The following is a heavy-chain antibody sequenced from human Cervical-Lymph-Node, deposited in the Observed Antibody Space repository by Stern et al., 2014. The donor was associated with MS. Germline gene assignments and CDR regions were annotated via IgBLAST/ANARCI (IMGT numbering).Heavy chain of an antibody. V-gene: IGHV4-59*01. CDR1: GGSISSYY. J-gene: IGHJ5*02. CDR3: ARGATQAFDP. Sequence: QVQLQESGPGLVKPSETLSLTCTVSGGSISSYYWSWIRQPPGKGLECIGYIYYSESTNYNPSLKSRVTISVDTSKNQFSLKLSSVTAADTAVYYCARGATQAFDPWGQGTLVTVSS. CDR2: IYYSEST.